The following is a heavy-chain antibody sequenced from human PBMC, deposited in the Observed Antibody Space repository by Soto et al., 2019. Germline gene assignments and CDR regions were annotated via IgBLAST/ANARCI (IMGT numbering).Heavy chain of an antibody. J-gene: IGHJ4*02. CDR2: ITPDSGDT. D-gene: IGHD3-3*01. CDR3: ARDRVGFAVVTPAH. Sequence: QVQLVQSGAEVKKSGASVKVSCKASGYTFTDYHMHWVRQAPGQGLEWMGWITPDSGDTKYAQKFQGLGTLTRDTSISTVYMELPSLTSDDTAVYFCARDRVGFAVVTPAHWGQGTLVSVSS. V-gene: IGHV1-2*02. CDR1: GYTFTDYH.